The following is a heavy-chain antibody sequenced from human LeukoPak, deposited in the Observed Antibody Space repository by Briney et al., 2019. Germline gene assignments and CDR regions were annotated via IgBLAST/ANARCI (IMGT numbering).Heavy chain of an antibody. Sequence: GGSLRLSCAASGFTFSSYSMNWVRQAPGKGLEWVSYISSSSSTIYYADSVEGRFTISRDNAKNSLYLQMNSLRAEDTAVYYCARDHSILFLAFDIWGQGTMVTVSS. D-gene: IGHD2/OR15-2a*01. J-gene: IGHJ3*02. V-gene: IGHV3-48*04. CDR3: ARDHSILFLAFDI. CDR2: ISSSSSTI. CDR1: GFTFSSYS.